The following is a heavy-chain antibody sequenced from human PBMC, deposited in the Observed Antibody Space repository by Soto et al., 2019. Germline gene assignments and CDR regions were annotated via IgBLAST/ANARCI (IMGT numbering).Heavy chain of an antibody. Sequence: SETLSLTCAVYGGSFSGYYWSWIRQPPGKGLEWIGEINHSGSTNYNPSLKSRVTISVDTSKNQFSLKLSSVTAADTAVYYCARGFKLRGSSGSDSYYYYYGMDVWGQGTTVTVYS. V-gene: IGHV4-34*01. CDR1: GGSFSGYY. CDR2: INHSGST. CDR3: ARGFKLRGSSGSDSYYYYYGMDV. D-gene: IGHD6-13*01. J-gene: IGHJ6*01.